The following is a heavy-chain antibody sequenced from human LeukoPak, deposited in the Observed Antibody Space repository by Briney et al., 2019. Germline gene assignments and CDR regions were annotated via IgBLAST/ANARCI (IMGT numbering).Heavy chain of an antibody. Sequence: GSSVKVSCKASGGTFSSYAISWVRQAPGQGLEWMGGIIPIFGTANYAQKFQGRVTITADEPTSTAYMELSSLRSEDTAVYYCAFARDYGSGSYPVDYWGQGTLVTVSS. D-gene: IGHD3-10*01. CDR3: AFARDYGSGSYPVDY. CDR1: GGTFSSYA. V-gene: IGHV1-69*01. CDR2: IIPIFGTA. J-gene: IGHJ4*02.